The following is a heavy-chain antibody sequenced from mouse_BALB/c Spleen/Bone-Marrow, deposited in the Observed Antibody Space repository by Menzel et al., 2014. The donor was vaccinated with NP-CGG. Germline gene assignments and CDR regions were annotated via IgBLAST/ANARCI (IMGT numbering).Heavy chain of an antibody. CDR3: AVDGDADNYGNYFYMDY. V-gene: IGHV5-4*02. Sequence: EVKLVESGGGLVKPGGSLKLSCAASGFTFSDYYMHWVRQTPEKRLEWVGTISHGGSNTNYPDSVKGRFTISRDNANNSVNVKKRSLRSMNTAMYDDAVDGDADNYGNYFYMDYWGQGTSVTVSS. CDR1: GFTFSDYY. D-gene: IGHD1-1*01. J-gene: IGHJ4*01. CDR2: ISHGGSNT.